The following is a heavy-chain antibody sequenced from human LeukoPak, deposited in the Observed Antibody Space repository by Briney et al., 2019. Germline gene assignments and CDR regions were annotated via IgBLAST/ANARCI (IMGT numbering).Heavy chain of an antibody. J-gene: IGHJ4*02. Sequence: SVKVSCKASGGTFSSHAISWVRQAPGQGLEWMGGIIPIFGTANYAQKFQGRVTITADESTSTAYMELSSLRSEDTAVYYCAREKSSGIAAAGVDYWGQGTLATVSS. V-gene: IGHV1-69*13. CDR3: AREKSSGIAAAGVDY. D-gene: IGHD6-13*01. CDR1: GGTFSSHA. CDR2: IIPIFGTA.